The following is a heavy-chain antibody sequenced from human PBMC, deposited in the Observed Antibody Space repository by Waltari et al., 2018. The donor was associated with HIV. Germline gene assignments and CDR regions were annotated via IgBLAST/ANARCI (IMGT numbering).Heavy chain of an antibody. CDR1: GYTFRKYA. V-gene: IGHV7-4-1*02. J-gene: IGHJ5*02. Sequence: QVQLVQSGSELKKPGASVKVFCKASGYTFRKYAINWVRQAPGQGLEWMGWINTNTGNPTYAQGFTGRFVFSLDTSVSTAYLQISSLKAEDTAVYYCARDQRIQLWPEGDWFDPWGQGTQVTVSS. CDR3: ARDQRIQLWPEGDWFDP. CDR2: INTNTGNP. D-gene: IGHD5-18*01.